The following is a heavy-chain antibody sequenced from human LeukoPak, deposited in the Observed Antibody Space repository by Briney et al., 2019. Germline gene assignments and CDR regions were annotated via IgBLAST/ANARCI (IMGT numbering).Heavy chain of an antibody. CDR3: AKDREDTFDY. CDR2: ISGSGGNT. D-gene: IGHD1-26*01. Sequence: GGSLRLSCAASGFTFSSYSMNWVRQAPGKGLEWVSAISGSGGNTNYADSVKGRFTISRDNSKNTLYLQMNSLRAEDTAVYYCAKDREDTFDYWGQGTLVTVSS. CDR1: GFTFSSYS. V-gene: IGHV3-23*01. J-gene: IGHJ4*02.